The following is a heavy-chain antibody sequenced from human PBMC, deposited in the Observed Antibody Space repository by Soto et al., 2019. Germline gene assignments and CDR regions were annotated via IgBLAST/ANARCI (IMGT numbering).Heavy chain of an antibody. J-gene: IGHJ5*02. V-gene: IGHV3-48*01. CDR2: ISSSSTTK. CDR3: ARDGCSGSNCLNWFDP. CDR1: GFTFSSYS. D-gene: IGHD2-15*01. Sequence: EVQLVESGGGLVQPGGSLRLSCAASGFTFSSYSMNWVRQAPGKGLEWVSYISSSSTTKYYADSVKGRFTISRDNPKXXLYLQMNSLRAEDTAVYYCARDGCSGSNCLNWFDPWGQGTLVTVSS.